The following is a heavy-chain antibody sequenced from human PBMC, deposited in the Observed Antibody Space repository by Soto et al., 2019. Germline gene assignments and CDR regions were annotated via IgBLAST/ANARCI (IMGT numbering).Heavy chain of an antibody. CDR3: ARDDVLRYFDWLLYHYYYYGMDV. D-gene: IGHD3-9*01. V-gene: IGHV1-46*01. J-gene: IGHJ6*02. CDR2: INPSGGST. CDR1: GYTFTSYY. Sequence: ASVKVSCKASGYTFTSYYMHWVRQAPGQGLEWMGIINPSGGSTSYAQKFQGRVTMTRDTSTSTVYMELSSPRSEDTAVYYCARDDVLRYFDWLLYHYYYYGMDVWGQGTTVTVSS.